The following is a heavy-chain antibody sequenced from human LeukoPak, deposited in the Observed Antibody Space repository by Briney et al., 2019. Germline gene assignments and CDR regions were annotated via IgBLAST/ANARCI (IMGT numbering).Heavy chain of an antibody. Sequence: SETLSLTCTVSGGSISSSSYYWGWIRQPPGKGLEWIGSIYYSGSTYYNPSLKSRVTISVDTSKNQFSLKLSSVTAADTAVYYYARHVRGVYGRSGGGSSWYYFDYWGQGTLVTVSS. J-gene: IGHJ4*02. CDR2: IYYSGST. CDR3: ARHVRGVYGRSGGGSSWYYFDY. V-gene: IGHV4-39*01. CDR1: GGSISSSSYY. D-gene: IGHD6-13*01.